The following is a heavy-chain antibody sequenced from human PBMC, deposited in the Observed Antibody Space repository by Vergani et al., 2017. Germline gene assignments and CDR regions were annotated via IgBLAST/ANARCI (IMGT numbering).Heavy chain of an antibody. V-gene: IGHV3-11*04. Sequence: LEESGGGSVKPGGSLRLSCAASGFKFSDHYMSWIRQAPGKGLEWVSHISPGSSTVSYTDSVTGRFTVSRDNDNNSLTLDMTTLRVEDTAGYYSAKNPGKSTTRHYYAMDVWGQGTTVTVSS. J-gene: IGHJ6*02. CDR3: AKNPGKSTTRHYYAMDV. D-gene: IGHD1-1*01. CDR2: ISPGSSTV. CDR1: GFKFSDHY.